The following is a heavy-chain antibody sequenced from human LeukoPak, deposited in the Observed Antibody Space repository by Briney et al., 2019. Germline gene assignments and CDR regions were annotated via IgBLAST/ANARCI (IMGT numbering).Heavy chain of an antibody. D-gene: IGHD2-15*01. CDR1: GFTFSSYW. Sequence: GGSLRLSCAASGFTFSSYWMHWVRQAPGKGLVWVSRINSDGSSTSYADSVKGRFTISRDNAKNTLYLQMNSLRAEDTAVYYCARPGDHCSGGSCYEVNWFDPWGQGTLVTVSS. CDR3: ARPGDHCSGGSCYEVNWFDP. J-gene: IGHJ5*02. CDR2: INSDGSST. V-gene: IGHV3-74*01.